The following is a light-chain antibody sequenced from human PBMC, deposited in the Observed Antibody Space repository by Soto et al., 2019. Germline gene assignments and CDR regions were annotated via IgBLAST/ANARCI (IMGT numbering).Light chain of an antibody. J-gene: IGLJ2*01. CDR3: CSYAGSYTFVV. V-gene: IGLV2-11*01. CDR2: DVS. CDR1: SSDVGGYNY. Sequence: QSALTQPRSVSGSPGQSVTISCTGTSSDVGGYNYVSWYQQHPGKAPKLMIYDVSKRPSGVPDCFSGSKSGNTASLTISGPPAEDEADYYCCSYAGSYTFVVFGGGTKLTVL.